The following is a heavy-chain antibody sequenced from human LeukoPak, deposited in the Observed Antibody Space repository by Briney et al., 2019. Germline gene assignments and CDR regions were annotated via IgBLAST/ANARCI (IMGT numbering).Heavy chain of an antibody. D-gene: IGHD3-3*01. J-gene: IGHJ5*02. Sequence: RSLRLSCAASGFTFSSYAMHWVRQAPGKGLEWVAVISYDGSNKYYADSVKGRFTISRDNSKNTLYLQMNSLRAEDTAVYYCARDQPGYYDFWSGYYGVDPWGQGTLVTVSS. V-gene: IGHV3-30-3*01. CDR3: ARDQPGYYDFWSGYYGVDP. CDR1: GFTFSSYA. CDR2: ISYDGSNK.